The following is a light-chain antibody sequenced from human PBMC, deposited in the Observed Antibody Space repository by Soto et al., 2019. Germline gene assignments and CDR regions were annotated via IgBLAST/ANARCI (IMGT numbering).Light chain of an antibody. J-gene: IGKJ2*01. Sequence: EIVMTQSPATLSVSPGERATLSCRASQSVYSNLAWYQQKPGQAPRLLIYAASTRATGIPARFSGSGSGTDFTLTIRSLQSEDFAVYYCQQYNNWLKTFGQGTKLEIK. V-gene: IGKV3-15*01. CDR1: QSVYSN. CDR3: QQYNNWLKT. CDR2: AAS.